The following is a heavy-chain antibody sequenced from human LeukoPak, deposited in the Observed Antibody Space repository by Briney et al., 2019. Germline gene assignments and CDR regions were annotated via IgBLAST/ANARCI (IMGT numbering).Heavy chain of an antibody. CDR1: GFTFSSYA. V-gene: IGHV3-64*01. CDR2: ISSNGDST. CDR3: LRWSDY. D-gene: IGHD4-23*01. J-gene: IGHJ4*02. Sequence: PGGSLRLSCAASGFTFSSYAMHWVRQAPGKGLEYVSAISSNGDSTFCANSVKGRFTISRDNSKNTLYLQMGSLRADDMAVYYCLRWSDYWGQGTLVTVSS.